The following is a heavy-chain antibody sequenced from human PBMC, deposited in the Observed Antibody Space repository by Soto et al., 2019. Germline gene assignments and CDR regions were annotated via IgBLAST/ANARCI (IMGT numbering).Heavy chain of an antibody. D-gene: IGHD3-3*01. CDR2: MNPNSGNT. Sequence: ASVKVSFKASGYTFTSYDISWVRQATGQGLEWMGWMNPNSGNTGYAQKFQGRVTMTRNTSISTAYMELSSLRSEDTAVYYCARARIFGATQDYWGQGTLVTVSS. CDR1: GYTFTSYD. CDR3: ARARIFGATQDY. J-gene: IGHJ4*02. V-gene: IGHV1-8*01.